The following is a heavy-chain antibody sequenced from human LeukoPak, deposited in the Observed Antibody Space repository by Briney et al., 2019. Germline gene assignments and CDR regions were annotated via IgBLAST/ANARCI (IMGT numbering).Heavy chain of an antibody. CDR2: IYASGGAT. J-gene: IGHJ6*03. Sequence: PSETLSLTCTVSDDSISGYYCSWLRQSAGKALEWLGRIYASGGATKYNPSLESRVTLSADLSTNQFSLKLSSVTAADTAVYYCARGYYGSGSHCCHMDVWGKGTTITVS. CDR1: DDSISGYY. CDR3: ARGYYGSGSHCCHMDV. V-gene: IGHV4-4*07. D-gene: IGHD3-10*01.